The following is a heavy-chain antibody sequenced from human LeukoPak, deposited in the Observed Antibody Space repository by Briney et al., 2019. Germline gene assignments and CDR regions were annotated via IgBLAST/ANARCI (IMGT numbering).Heavy chain of an antibody. CDR3: ARGFPGNPLASGSYYNSYYY. CDR2: IIPIFGTA. D-gene: IGHD3-10*01. Sequence: SVKVSCKASGGTFSSYAISWVRQAPGQGLEWMGGIIPIFGTANYAQKSQGRVTITADKSTSTAYMELSSLRSEDTAVYYCARGFPGNPLASGSYYNSYYYWGQGTLVTVSS. J-gene: IGHJ4*02. V-gene: IGHV1-69*06. CDR1: GGTFSSYA.